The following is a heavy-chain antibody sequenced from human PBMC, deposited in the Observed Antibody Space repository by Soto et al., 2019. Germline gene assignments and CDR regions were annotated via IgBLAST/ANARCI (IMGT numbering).Heavy chain of an antibody. CDR1: GFSFSSYG. Sequence: QVQLVESGGGVVYPGRSLRLSCTASGFSFSSYGVHWVRQAPGKGLEWVAVISYHGVNKYYADSVNGRFTISRDNSKNTVFLQLNSLRVEDTAVYYCGKYSDYGDHGDWFEPCGQGTLVTVSS. J-gene: IGHJ5*02. D-gene: IGHD4-17*01. CDR2: ISYHGVNK. V-gene: IGHV3-30*18. CDR3: GKYSDYGDHGDWFEP.